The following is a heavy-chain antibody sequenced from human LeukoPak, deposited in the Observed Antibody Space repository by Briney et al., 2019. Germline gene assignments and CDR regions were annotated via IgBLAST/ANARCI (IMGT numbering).Heavy chain of an antibody. V-gene: IGHV3-30*02. CDR1: GVTFSSYG. CDR3: AKDREFGD. J-gene: IGHJ4*02. D-gene: IGHD3-10*01. Sequence: GESLKISCAASGVTFSSYGMHWARQAPGKGLEWVAFIRYDGSNKYYADSVKGRFTISRDNSKNTLYLQMNSLRAEDTAVYYCAKDREFGDWGQGTLVTVSS. CDR2: IRYDGSNK.